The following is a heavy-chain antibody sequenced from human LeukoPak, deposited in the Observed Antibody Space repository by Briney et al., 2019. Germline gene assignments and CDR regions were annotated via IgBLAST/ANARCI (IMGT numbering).Heavy chain of an antibody. V-gene: IGHV1-69*04. CDR1: GGTFSSYA. CDR2: IIPILGIA. D-gene: IGHD1-26*01. J-gene: IGHJ3*02. Sequence: ASVKVSCKASGGTFSSYAISWVRQAPGQGLEWMGRIIPILGIANYAQKFQGRVTITADKSTSTAYMELSSLRSEDTAVYYCASPIGGATLRGYAFDIWGQGTMVTVSS. CDR3: ASPIGGATLRGYAFDI.